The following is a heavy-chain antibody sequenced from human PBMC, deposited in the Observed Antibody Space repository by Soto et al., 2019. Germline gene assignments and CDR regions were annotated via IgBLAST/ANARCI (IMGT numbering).Heavy chain of an antibody. V-gene: IGHV3-48*04. D-gene: IGHD2-21*02. CDR1: GFTFSSYS. CDR3: ARGFLAYCGGDCADAFDI. CDR2: ISSSSSTI. J-gene: IGHJ3*02. Sequence: GGSLRLSCAASGFTFSSYSMNWVRQAPGKGLGWVSYISSSSSTIYYADSVKGRFTISRDNAKNSLYLQMNSLRAEDTAVYYCARGFLAYCGGDCADAFDIWGQGTMVTVSS.